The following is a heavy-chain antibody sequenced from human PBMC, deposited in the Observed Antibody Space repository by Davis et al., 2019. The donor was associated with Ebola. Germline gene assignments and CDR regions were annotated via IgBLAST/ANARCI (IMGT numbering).Heavy chain of an antibody. V-gene: IGHV3-30*09. D-gene: IGHD3-3*01. CDR1: GFTFSNHA. Sequence: GGSLRLSCVASGFTFSNHAMHWVRQAPGKGLEWVAVVSHSERERFYADSVKGRFAISRDNSENTLYLQMSSLTVDDTAVYYCVRAVFHEVLDYWGQGTPVTVSS. CDR3: VRAVFHEVLDY. J-gene: IGHJ4*02. CDR2: VSHSERER.